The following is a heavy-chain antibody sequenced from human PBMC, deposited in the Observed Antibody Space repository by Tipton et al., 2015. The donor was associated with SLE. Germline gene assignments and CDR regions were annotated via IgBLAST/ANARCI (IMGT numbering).Heavy chain of an antibody. CDR3: GSRDDWNPVVI. Sequence: TLSLTCAVYGGSFSGYYWSWIRQPPGKGLEWIGEINHSGSTNYNPSLKSRVTISVDTSKNQFSLKLSSVTAAETAVYYCGSRDDWNPVVIWGEGTMVTVSS. D-gene: IGHD1-1*01. J-gene: IGHJ3*02. V-gene: IGHV4-34*01. CDR1: GGSFSGYY. CDR2: INHSGST.